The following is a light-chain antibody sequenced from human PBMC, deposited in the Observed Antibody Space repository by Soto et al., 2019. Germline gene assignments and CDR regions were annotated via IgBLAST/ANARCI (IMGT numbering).Light chain of an antibody. CDR1: QGIANF. V-gene: IGKV1-27*01. CDR3: QKYNSPHRT. CDR2: AAS. Sequence: DIQMTQSPSSLSASVGDTVTITGRASQGIANFLDWYQQRPGKVPTLLIYAASTLQSGVPSRFSGSGCWQDLTLTISSLQPEDVATYFCQKYNSPHRTVGQGTKVDIK. J-gene: IGKJ1*01.